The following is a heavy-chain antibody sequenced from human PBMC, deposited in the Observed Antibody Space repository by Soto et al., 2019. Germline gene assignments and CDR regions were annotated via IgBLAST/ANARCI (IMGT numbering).Heavy chain of an antibody. CDR3: ARYPGAKYGDYVNYYYGMDV. J-gene: IGHJ6*02. D-gene: IGHD4-17*01. CDR2: IYYIGST. V-gene: IGHV4-31*03. Sequence: QVQLQESGPGLVKPSQTLSLTCTVSGGSISSGGYYWSWIRQHPGKGLEWIGYIYYIGSTYYNPSLKRRVTISVDTSKNQYSLKLSSVTAADTAVYYCARYPGAKYGDYVNYYYGMDVWGQGTTVTVSS. CDR1: GGSISSGGYY.